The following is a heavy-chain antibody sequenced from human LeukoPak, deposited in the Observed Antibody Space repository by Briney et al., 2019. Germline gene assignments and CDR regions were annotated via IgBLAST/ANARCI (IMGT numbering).Heavy chain of an antibody. J-gene: IGHJ4*02. CDR1: DGSINSYY. CDR3: ARGTYLSLSGY. V-gene: IGHV4-34*01. CDR2: INHSGST. D-gene: IGHD6-6*01. Sequence: SETLSLTCSVSDGSINSYYWSWIRQPPGKGLEWIGEINHSGSTNYNPSLKSRVTISVDTSKNQFSLKLSSVTAADTAVYYCARGTYLSLSGYWGQGTLVTVSS.